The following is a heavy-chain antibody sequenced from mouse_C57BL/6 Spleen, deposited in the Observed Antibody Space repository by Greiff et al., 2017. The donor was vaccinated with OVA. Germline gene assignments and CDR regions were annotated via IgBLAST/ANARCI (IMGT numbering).Heavy chain of an antibody. CDR2: INPSTGGT. CDR3: ARKLFDY. J-gene: IGHJ2*01. Sequence: VQLQQSGPELVKPGASVKISCKASGYSFTGYYMNWVKQSPEKSLEWIGEINPSTGGTTYNQKFKAKATLTEDKSSSTAYMQLKSLTSEDSAVYYCARKLFDYWGQGTTLTVSS. V-gene: IGHV1-42*01. CDR1: GYSFTGYY.